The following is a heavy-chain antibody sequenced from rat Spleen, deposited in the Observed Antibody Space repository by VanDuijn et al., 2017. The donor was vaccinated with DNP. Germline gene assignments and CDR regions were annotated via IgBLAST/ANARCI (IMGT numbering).Heavy chain of an antibody. Sequence: EVQLVESGGGLVQPGRSLKLSCAASGFTFSDYNMAWVRQAPKKGLEWVATISYDGSSTYYRDSVKGRFTISRDNAKSTLYLQMDSLRSEETATYYCATGSYVDYWGQGVMVTVSS. CDR3: ATGSYVDY. V-gene: IGHV5-7*01. CDR1: GFTFSDYN. CDR2: ISYDGSST. J-gene: IGHJ2*01. D-gene: IGHD5-1*01.